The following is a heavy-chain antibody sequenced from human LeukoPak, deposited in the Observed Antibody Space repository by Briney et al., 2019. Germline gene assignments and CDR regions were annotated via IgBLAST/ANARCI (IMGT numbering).Heavy chain of an antibody. CDR1: GYTFTSYG. CDR2: INPNSGGT. V-gene: IGHV1-2*02. CDR3: ARTIQLWLRNDLGY. Sequence: ASVKVSCKASGYTFTSYGISWVRQAPGQGLEWMGWINPNSGGTNYAQKFQGRVTMTRDTSISTAYMELSRLRSDDTAVYYCARTIQLWLRNDLGYWGQGTLVTVSS. J-gene: IGHJ4*02. D-gene: IGHD5-18*01.